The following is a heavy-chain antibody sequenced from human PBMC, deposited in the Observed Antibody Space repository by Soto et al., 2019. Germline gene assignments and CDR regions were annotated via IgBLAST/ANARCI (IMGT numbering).Heavy chain of an antibody. V-gene: IGHV1-3*01. J-gene: IGHJ6*02. D-gene: IGHD6-19*01. CDR2: INAGNGYT. CDR3: ARVGARGSEWYLDYYYAMDV. Sequence: ASVKVSCKASGYTFIRYTIHWVRQAPGQRLEWMGWINAGNGYTQYSQTFQDRVTITRDTSANTAYMELSSLRSEDTAVYYCARVGARGSEWYLDYYYAMDVWGQGTTVTVSS. CDR1: GYTFIRYT.